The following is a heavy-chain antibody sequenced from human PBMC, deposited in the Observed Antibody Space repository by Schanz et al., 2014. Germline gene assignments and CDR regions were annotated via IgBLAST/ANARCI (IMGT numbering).Heavy chain of an antibody. Sequence: QVQVVQSGAEVKKPGASVKVSCKASGYTFTSHGISWVRQAPGQGLEWMGWITAYNGDPNYAKKVQGRVTMTTDTSTSTACMELRSLRSDDTAVYYCARDRRRYCSTASCLHDNWFDPWGQGTLVIVSS. CDR2: ITAYNGDP. J-gene: IGHJ5*02. D-gene: IGHD2-2*01. V-gene: IGHV1-18*01. CDR3: ARDRRRYCSTASCLHDNWFDP. CDR1: GYTFTSHG.